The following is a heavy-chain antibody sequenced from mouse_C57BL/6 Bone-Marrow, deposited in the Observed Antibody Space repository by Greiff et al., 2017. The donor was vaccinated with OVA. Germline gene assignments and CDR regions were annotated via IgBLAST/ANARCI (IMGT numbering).Heavy chain of an antibody. CDR3: TTWDYDVDY. J-gene: IGHJ2*01. V-gene: IGHV14-4*01. CDR1: GFNIKDDY. CDR2: IDPENGDT. Sequence: LVESGAELVRPGASVKLSCTASGFNIKDDYMHWVKQRPEQGLEWIGWIDPENGDTEYASKFQGKATITADTSSNTAYLQLSSLTSEDTAVYYCTTWDYDVDYWGQGTTLTVSS. D-gene: IGHD2-4*01.